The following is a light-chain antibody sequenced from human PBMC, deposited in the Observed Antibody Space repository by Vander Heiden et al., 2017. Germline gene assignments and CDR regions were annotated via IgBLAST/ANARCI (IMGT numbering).Light chain of an antibody. Sequence: SYELTQPPPVSVPPGQTASITCSGDKLGDKYTCWYQQKPGQSPQLVIYQDSKRPSGIPARFSGSNSENTATLTISGTQAIDEADYYCQAWDASTASVVFGGGTKLTVL. CDR1: KLGDKY. CDR3: QAWDASTASVV. CDR2: QDS. V-gene: IGLV3-1*01. J-gene: IGLJ2*01.